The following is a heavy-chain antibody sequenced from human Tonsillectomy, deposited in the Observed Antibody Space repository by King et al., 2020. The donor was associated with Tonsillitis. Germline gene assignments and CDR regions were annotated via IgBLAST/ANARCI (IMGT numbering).Heavy chain of an antibody. D-gene: IGHD3-22*01. CDR2: ISYDGSNK. CDR3: VRLYYYDSSGYQNDAFDI. V-gene: IGHV3-30*01. Sequence: VQLVESGGGVVQPGRSLRLFCAASGFTFSTYAMHWVRQAPGKGLEWVAVISYDGSNKYYADSVKGRFTISRDNSKNTLYLQMNSLRAEDTAVYYCVRLYYYDSSGYQNDAFDIWGQATMVTVSS. J-gene: IGHJ3*02. CDR1: GFTFSTYA.